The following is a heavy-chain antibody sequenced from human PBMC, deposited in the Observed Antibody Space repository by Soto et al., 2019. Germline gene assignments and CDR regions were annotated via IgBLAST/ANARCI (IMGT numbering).Heavy chain of an antibody. CDR1: GDSVSSNSAA. J-gene: IGHJ6*02. D-gene: IGHD2-2*01. CDR2: TYYRSKWYN. CDR3: ARDRGRYCSSTSCPRLWDYGMDV. V-gene: IGHV6-1*01. Sequence: SQTLSLTCAISGDSVSSNSAAWNWIRQSPSRGLEWLGRTYYRSKWYNDYAVSVKSRITINPDTSKNQFSLQLNSVTPEDTAVYYCARDRGRYCSSTSCPRLWDYGMDVWGQGTTVTVSS.